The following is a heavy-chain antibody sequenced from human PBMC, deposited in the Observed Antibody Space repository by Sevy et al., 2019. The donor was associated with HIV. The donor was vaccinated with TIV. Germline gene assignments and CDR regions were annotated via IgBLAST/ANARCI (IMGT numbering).Heavy chain of an antibody. J-gene: IGHJ4*02. CDR1: GFTFSNAW. Sequence: GGSLRLSCAASGFTFSNAWMSWVRQAPGKGLEWVGRIKSKTDGGTTDYAAPVKGRFTISRDDSKNTLYLQMNSLKTEDTAVYYCTTDLPQQWRRFDCWGQGTLVTVSS. CDR3: TTDLPQQWRRFDC. V-gene: IGHV3-15*01. CDR2: IKSKTDGGTT. D-gene: IGHD6-19*01.